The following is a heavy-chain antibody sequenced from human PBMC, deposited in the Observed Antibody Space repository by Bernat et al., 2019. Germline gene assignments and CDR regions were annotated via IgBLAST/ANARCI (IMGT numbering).Heavy chain of an antibody. CDR3: ARRTGSNYYYYMDV. J-gene: IGHJ6*03. V-gene: IGHV3-21*01. CDR1: GFTFSSYS. D-gene: IGHD1-26*01. CDR2: ISSSSSYI. Sequence: EVQLLESGGGLVQPGGSLRLSCAASGFTFSSYSMNWVRQAPGKGLEWVSSISSSSSYIYYADSVKGRFTISRDNAKNSLYLQMNSLRAEDTAVYYCARRTGSNYYYYMDVWGKGTMVTVSS.